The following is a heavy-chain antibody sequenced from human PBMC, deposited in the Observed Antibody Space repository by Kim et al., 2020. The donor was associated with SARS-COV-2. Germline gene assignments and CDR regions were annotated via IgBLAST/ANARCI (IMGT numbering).Heavy chain of an antibody. CDR1: GGSFSGYY. CDR3: ARGPGGGPPFNY. V-gene: IGHV4-34*01. D-gene: IGHD3-10*01. Sequence: SETLSLTCAVYGGSFSGYYWSWIRQPPGKGLEWIGEINHSGSTNYNPSLKSRVTISVDTSKNQFSLKLSSVTAADTAVYYCARGPGGGPPFNYWAQGTL. J-gene: IGHJ4*02. CDR2: INHSGST.